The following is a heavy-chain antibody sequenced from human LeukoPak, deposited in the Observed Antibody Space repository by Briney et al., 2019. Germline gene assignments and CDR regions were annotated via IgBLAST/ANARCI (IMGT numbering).Heavy chain of an antibody. Sequence: GASVKVSCKASGYTFTSYGITWVRQAPGQGPEWMGWISAYNGKKNYAQNFQDRVAMTTDTSTSTAYMELRTLRSDDTAVYYCATAGSGGAHVNAFDIWGQGTVVTVSS. CDR3: ATAGSGGAHVNAFDI. D-gene: IGHD4/OR15-4a*01. J-gene: IGHJ3*02. CDR2: ISAYNGKK. V-gene: IGHV1-18*01. CDR1: GYTFTSYG.